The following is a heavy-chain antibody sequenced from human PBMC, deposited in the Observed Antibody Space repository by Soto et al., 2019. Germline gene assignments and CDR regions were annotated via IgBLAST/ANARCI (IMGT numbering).Heavy chain of an antibody. V-gene: IGHV4-4*02. Sequence: SETLSLTCAVSGGSISSSNCWSWVRQPPGKGLEWIGEIYHSGSTYYNMSLKSRVTISVDKSNNQFSLKLTSMTAADSAVYYCARVGYPSGQYFDYWGQGTLVTVSS. D-gene: IGHD5-18*01. CDR3: ARVGYPSGQYFDY. CDR1: GGSISSSNC. CDR2: IYHSGST. J-gene: IGHJ4*02.